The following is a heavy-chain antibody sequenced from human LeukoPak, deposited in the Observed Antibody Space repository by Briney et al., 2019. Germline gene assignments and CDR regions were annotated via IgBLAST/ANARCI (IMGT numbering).Heavy chain of an antibody. V-gene: IGHV1-2*02. Sequence: ASVKVSCKASGYTFTGYYMHWVRQAPGQGLEWMGWINPNSGGTNYAQKFQGRVTMTRDTSISTAYMELSRLRSDDTAVYYCARGLYCGGGSCYSGFDYWGQGTLVTVSS. CDR1: GYTFTGYY. D-gene: IGHD2-15*01. CDR3: ARGLYCGGGSCYSGFDY. CDR2: INPNSGGT. J-gene: IGHJ4*02.